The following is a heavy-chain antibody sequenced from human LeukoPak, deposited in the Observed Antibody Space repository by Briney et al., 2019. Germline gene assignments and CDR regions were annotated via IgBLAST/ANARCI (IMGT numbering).Heavy chain of an antibody. CDR1: GFTFSYYE. V-gene: IGHV3-48*03. CDR2: ISHSGINP. CDR3: TKNGFYAFDY. Sequence: GGSLRLSCAASGFTFSYYEMNWVRQAPGKGLEWISFISHSGINPYYADSVKGRFTISRDNAKNSLYLQMSSLRAEDTALYYCTKNGFYAFDYWGQGALVTVSS. J-gene: IGHJ4*02. D-gene: IGHD3-16*01.